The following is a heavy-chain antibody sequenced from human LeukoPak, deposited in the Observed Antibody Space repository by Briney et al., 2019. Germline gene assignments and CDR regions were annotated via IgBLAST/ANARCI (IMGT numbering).Heavy chain of an antibody. V-gene: IGHV3-33*01. D-gene: IGHD1-26*01. CDR2: IWDDGGSK. CDR3: ARDLEGVGATQGFDY. J-gene: IGHJ4*02. Sequence: GRSLRLSCAASGITFSNSGMHWVRQAPGKGLEWVAIIWDDGGSKYYADSVKGRFTISRDNSKNTLYLQMHSLRAEDTAVYYCARDLEGVGATQGFDYWGQGTLVTVSS. CDR1: GITFSNSG.